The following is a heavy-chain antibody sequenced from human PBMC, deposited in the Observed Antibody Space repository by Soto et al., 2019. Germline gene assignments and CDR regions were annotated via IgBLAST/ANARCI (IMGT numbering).Heavy chain of an antibody. Sequence: GSLRLSCAASGFICSSYDMSWVRQAPGKGLEWVSTILVSGSTHYEDSVKGRFTISRDGSKNTLYLQMNSLTAGDTAVYYCAKATATGVGAFDICGQGTMVTFSS. CDR2: ILVSGST. D-gene: IGHD2-8*01. CDR3: AKATATGVGAFDI. J-gene: IGHJ3*02. CDR1: GFICSSYD. V-gene: IGHV3-23*01.